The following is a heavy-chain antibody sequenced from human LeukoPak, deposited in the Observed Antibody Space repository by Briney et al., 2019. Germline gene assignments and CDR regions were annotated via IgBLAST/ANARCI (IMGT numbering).Heavy chain of an antibody. Sequence: GGSLRLSCAASGFSFSRYPMGWVRQAPGKGLEWVSYISRSGNTIYYADSVKGRFTISRDNAKNSVSLQMNNLRAEDTAVYYCARDPTQYLRYGYFDSWGQGILVTVSS. CDR1: GFSFSRYP. V-gene: IGHV3-48*04. D-gene: IGHD4-11*01. CDR3: ARDPTQYLRYGYFDS. CDR2: ISRSGNTI. J-gene: IGHJ4*02.